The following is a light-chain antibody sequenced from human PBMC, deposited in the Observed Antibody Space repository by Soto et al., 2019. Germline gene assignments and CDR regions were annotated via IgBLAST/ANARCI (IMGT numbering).Light chain of an antibody. CDR3: SSYAGSNRI. V-gene: IGLV2-8*01. CDR1: SSDMGGYNY. CDR2: EVN. J-gene: IGLJ2*01. Sequence: QSALTQPPSASGSPGQSVTISCTGTSSDMGGYNYVSWYQQHPGKAPKLMIYEVNKRPSGVPDRFSGSKSGNTASLTVSGLQAEDEADYYCSSYAGSNRIFGGGTKLTVL.